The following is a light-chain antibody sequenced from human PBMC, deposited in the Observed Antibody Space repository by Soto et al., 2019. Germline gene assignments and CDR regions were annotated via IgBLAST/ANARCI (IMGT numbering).Light chain of an antibody. V-gene: IGLV2-8*01. Sequence: QSALTQPPSASGSPGQSVTISCTGTSSDVGGYNYVSWYQQHPGKAPKLMIYEVTNRPSGVPDRFSGSKSGNTAFLTVSGLQAEDEADYYCSSYAGTNNWVFGGGTKLTVL. CDR3: SSYAGTNNWV. J-gene: IGLJ2*01. CDR2: EVT. CDR1: SSDVGGYNY.